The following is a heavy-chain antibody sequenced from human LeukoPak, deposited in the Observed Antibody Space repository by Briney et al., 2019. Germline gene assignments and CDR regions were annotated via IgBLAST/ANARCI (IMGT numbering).Heavy chain of an antibody. CDR1: GYSFPSYW. Sequence: GESLKISCKGSGYSFPSYWITWVRQMPGKGLEWMGRIAPSDSYTSYSPSFQGHVTISADKSISTAYLQWSSLKASDTAMYYCARLAVGTSCYDYWGQGTLVTVSS. D-gene: IGHD2-2*01. V-gene: IGHV5-10-1*01. CDR3: ARLAVGTSCYDY. CDR2: IAPSDSYT. J-gene: IGHJ4*02.